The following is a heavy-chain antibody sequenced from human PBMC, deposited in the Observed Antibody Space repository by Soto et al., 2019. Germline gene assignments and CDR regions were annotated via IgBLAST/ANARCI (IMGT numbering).Heavy chain of an antibody. J-gene: IGHJ6*02. CDR2: IWYDGSNK. V-gene: IGHV3-33*01. Sequence: RLSCAASGFTFSSYGMHWVRQAPGKGLEWVAVIWYDGSNKYYADSVKGRFTISRDNSKNTLYLQMNSLRAEDTAVYYCARDLSPMRFGVGSWAYYGMDVWGQGTTVTVSS. CDR1: GFTFSSYG. CDR3: ARDLSPMRFGVGSWAYYGMDV. D-gene: IGHD3-10*01.